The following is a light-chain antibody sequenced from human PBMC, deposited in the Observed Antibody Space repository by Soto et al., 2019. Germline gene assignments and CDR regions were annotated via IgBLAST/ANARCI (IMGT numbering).Light chain of an antibody. Sequence: QSALTQPASVSGSPGQSITISCTGTSSDVGGYNYVSWYQQHPGKAPKLMIYEVSNRPSAVSNRFSGSKSGNTASLTISGLQAEDEADYYCTSYTSSSTQVFGGGTKLTVL. V-gene: IGLV2-14*01. CDR2: EVS. CDR1: SSDVGGYNY. J-gene: IGLJ3*02. CDR3: TSYTSSSTQV.